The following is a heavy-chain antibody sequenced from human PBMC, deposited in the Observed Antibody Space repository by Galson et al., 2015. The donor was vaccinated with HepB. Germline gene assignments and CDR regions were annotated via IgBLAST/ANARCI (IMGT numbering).Heavy chain of an antibody. CDR1: GFTFSSYA. CDR3: AKDNGDTMVRGVPLYYGMDV. D-gene: IGHD3-10*01. CDR2: ISGSGGST. Sequence: SLRLSCAASGFTFSSYAMSWVRQAPGKGLEWVSAISGSGGSTYYADSVKGRFTISRDNSKNTLYLQMNSLRAEDTAVYYCAKDNGDTMVRGVPLYYGMDVWVQGTTVTVSS. J-gene: IGHJ6*02. V-gene: IGHV3-23*01.